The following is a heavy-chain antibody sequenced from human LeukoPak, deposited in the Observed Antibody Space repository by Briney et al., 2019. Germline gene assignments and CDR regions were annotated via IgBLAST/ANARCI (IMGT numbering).Heavy chain of an antibody. CDR1: GLSISSYY. CDR3: ASAYSGYDPFDY. D-gene: IGHD5-12*01. CDR2: IYYSGST. Sequence: SETLSLTCTVSGLSISSYYWSWIGPPPGKGLEWVGYIYYSGSTNYHPSLKSRVTISVDTSKNQFSLKLSSVTAADTAVYYCASAYSGYDPFDYWGQGTLVTVSS. V-gene: IGHV4-59*08. J-gene: IGHJ4*02.